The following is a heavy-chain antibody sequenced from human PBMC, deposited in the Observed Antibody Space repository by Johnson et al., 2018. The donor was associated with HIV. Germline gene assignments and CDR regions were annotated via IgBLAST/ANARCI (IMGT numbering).Heavy chain of an antibody. J-gene: IGHJ3*01. CDR1: GFTFRDYY. D-gene: IGHD1-26*01. CDR3: TRGSFTDDALDV. V-gene: IGHV3-11*04. Sequence: QVQLVESGGGLVKPGGSLRLSCAASGFTFRDYYMSWIRQAPGKGLAWVSYISSSGSTIYYADSVKGRFTISRDTSKNMLYLQMNSLRPEDTAVYYCTRGSFTDDALDVWGQVTMVTVSS. CDR2: ISSSGSTI.